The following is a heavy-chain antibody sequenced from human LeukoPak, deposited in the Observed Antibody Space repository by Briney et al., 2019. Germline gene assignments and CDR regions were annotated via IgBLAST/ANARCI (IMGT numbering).Heavy chain of an antibody. CDR3: ARGHYYDSSGYYDAFDI. J-gene: IGHJ3*02. V-gene: IGHV3-21*01. D-gene: IGHD3-22*01. Sequence: PGGSLRLSCAASGFTFSSYSMNWVRQAPGKGLEWVSSISSSSSYIYYADSVKGRFTISRDNAKNSLYLQMNSLRAEDTAVYCCARGHYYDSSGYYDAFDIWGQGTMVTVSS. CDR2: ISSSSSYI. CDR1: GFTFSSYS.